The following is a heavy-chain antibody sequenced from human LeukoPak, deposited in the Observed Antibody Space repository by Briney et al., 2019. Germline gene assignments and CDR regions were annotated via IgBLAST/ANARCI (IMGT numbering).Heavy chain of an antibody. CDR3: ARHYGP. Sequence: SETLSLTCSVSGDSISDYSWSWIRQPPGRGLEWIGYIYYSGSTNYNPSLKSRVTISLDTSKNQFSLKLSSVTAADTAVYYCARHYGPWGQGTLVTVSS. V-gene: IGHV4-59*01. CDR2: IYYSGST. D-gene: IGHD3-16*01. CDR1: GDSISDYS. J-gene: IGHJ5*02.